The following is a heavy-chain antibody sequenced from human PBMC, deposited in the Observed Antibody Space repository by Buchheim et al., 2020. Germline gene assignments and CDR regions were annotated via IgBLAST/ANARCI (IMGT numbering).Heavy chain of an antibody. CDR1: GFTFNNFY. CDR2: INQNGNDK. Sequence: EVQLVESGGGLVQPGGSLRLSCTASGFTFNNFYMSWVRQGPGKGLEWVADINQNGNDKYYIDSVKGRFTISRDNAKNSLFLEMNSLRVDDTGVYYCARLRAQLLATPADLWDQGT. V-gene: IGHV3-7*03. J-gene: IGHJ5*02. CDR3: ARLRAQLLATPADL. D-gene: IGHD5-24*01.